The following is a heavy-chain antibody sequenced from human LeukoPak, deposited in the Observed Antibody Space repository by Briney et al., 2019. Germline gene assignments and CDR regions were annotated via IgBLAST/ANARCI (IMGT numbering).Heavy chain of an antibody. CDR3: ARGPWRFGDSDYGMDV. Sequence: GGSLRLSCAASGFTFSSYAMSWVRQAPGKGLEWVSAISGSGGSTYYADSVKGRFTISRDNSKNTLYLQMNSLRAEDTAVYYCARGPWRFGDSDYGMDVWGQGTTVTVSS. J-gene: IGHJ6*02. CDR2: ISGSGGST. V-gene: IGHV3-23*01. D-gene: IGHD3-10*01. CDR1: GFTFSSYA.